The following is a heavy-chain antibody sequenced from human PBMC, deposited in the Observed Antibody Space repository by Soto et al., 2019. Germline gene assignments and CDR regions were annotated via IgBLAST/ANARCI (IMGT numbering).Heavy chain of an antibody. CDR1: GFTFSSYG. CDR2: ISYDGSNK. Sequence: QVQLVESGGGVVQPGRSLRLSCAASGFTFSSYGMHWVRQAPGKGLEWVAVISYDGSNKYYADSVKGRFTISRDNSKNTLYLQMNSLRAEDTAVYYCAKDDWNYYNYSDYWGQGTLVTVSS. CDR3: AKDDWNYYNYSDY. V-gene: IGHV3-30*18. J-gene: IGHJ4*02. D-gene: IGHD1-7*01.